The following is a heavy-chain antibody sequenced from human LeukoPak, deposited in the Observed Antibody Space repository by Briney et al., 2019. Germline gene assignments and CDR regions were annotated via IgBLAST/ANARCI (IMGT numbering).Heavy chain of an antibody. CDR2: ISYDGSNK. D-gene: IGHD3-9*01. CDR1: GFTFSSYG. Sequence: GGSLRLSCAASGFTFSSYGMHWVRQAPGKGLEWVAVISYDGSNKYYADSVKGRFTISRDNSKNTLFLLMNSLRAEDTAVYYCAKRHFDWSTNYYYGMDVWGQGTTVTVSS. V-gene: IGHV3-30*18. J-gene: IGHJ6*02. CDR3: AKRHFDWSTNYYYGMDV.